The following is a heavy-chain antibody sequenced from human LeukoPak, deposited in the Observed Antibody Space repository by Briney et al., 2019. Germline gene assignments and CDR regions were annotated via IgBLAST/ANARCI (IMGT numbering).Heavy chain of an antibody. CDR3: ARGDIVVVPAANRRDWFDP. J-gene: IGHJ5*02. V-gene: IGHV1-46*01. D-gene: IGHD2-2*01. CDR1: GYTFTSYY. Sequence: GASVKVSCKASGYTFTSYYMHWVRQAPGQGLEWMGIINPSGGSTSYAQKFQGRVTMTRDMSTSTVYMELGSLRSEDTAVYYCARGDIVVVPAANRRDWFDPWGQGTLVTVSS. CDR2: INPSGGST.